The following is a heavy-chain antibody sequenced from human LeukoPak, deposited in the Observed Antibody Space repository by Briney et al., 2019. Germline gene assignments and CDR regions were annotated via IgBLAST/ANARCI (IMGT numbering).Heavy chain of an antibody. V-gene: IGHV1-46*01. J-gene: IGHJ4*02. CDR1: GYTFTSYY. CDR3: ARDGGYGDYSFDY. D-gene: IGHD4-17*01. Sequence: ASVTVSCTASGYTFTSYYMHWVRQAPGQGLEWMGIINPSGGSTSYAQKFQGRVTMTRDTSTSTVCMELSSLRSEDTAVYYCARDGGYGDYSFDYWGQGTLVTVSS. CDR2: INPSGGST.